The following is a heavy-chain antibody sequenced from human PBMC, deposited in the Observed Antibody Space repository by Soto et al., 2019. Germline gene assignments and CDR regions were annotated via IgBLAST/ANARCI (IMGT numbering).Heavy chain of an antibody. CDR1: GFTFRSYS. D-gene: IGHD3-22*01. V-gene: IGHV3-30*04. CDR2: ISSDGRVT. J-gene: IGHJ4*02. Sequence: GGSLRLSCATSGFTFRSYSMHWFRQTLDKGLEWVAVISSDGRVTFYADSVRGRFTISRDNSKNTLYLQMNSLRGEDAAVYFCAREVVTTKWYFDSWGQGIVVTVSS. CDR3: AREVVTTKWYFDS.